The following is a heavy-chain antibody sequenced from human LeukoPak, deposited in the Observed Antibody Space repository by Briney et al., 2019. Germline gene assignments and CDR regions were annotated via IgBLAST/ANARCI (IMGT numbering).Heavy chain of an antibody. Sequence: ASVKVSCTTSGYTFTDYYIHWVRQAPGQGLEWMGWINPSSGGTNYAQKFQGRVTMTRDTSISTAYMELSRLRSDDTAVYYCARDFLRGAFDIWGQGTMVTVSS. J-gene: IGHJ3*02. CDR3: ARDFLRGAFDI. V-gene: IGHV1-2*02. D-gene: IGHD3-3*01. CDR2: INPSSGGT. CDR1: GYTFTDYY.